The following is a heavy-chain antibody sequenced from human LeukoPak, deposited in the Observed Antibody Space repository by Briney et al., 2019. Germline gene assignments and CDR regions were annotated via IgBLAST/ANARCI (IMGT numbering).Heavy chain of an antibody. D-gene: IGHD3-16*01. CDR1: GGSISSYY. CDR2: IYYSGST. V-gene: IGHV4-59*01. J-gene: IGHJ4*02. Sequence: SETLSLTCTVSGGSISSYYWSWIRQPPGKGLEWIGYIYYSGSTNYNPSLKSRVTISVDTSKNQFSLKLSSVTAADTAVYYCARVLRLGELVDYWGQGTLVTVSS. CDR3: ARVLRLGELVDY.